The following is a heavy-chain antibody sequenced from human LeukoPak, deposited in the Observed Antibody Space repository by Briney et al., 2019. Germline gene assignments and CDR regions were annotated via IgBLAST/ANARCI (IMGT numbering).Heavy chain of an antibody. J-gene: IGHJ6*03. CDR3: ARDSRSDSSGYYYCYYYMDV. D-gene: IGHD3-22*01. Sequence: SGKVSCKASGGTFSSYAISWVRQAPGQRLEWMGRIIPIFGTANYAQKFQGRVTITTDESTSTAYMELSSLRSEDTAVYYCARDSRSDSSGYYYCYYYMDVWGKGTTVTVSS. V-gene: IGHV1-69*05. CDR2: IIPIFGTA. CDR1: GGTFSSYA.